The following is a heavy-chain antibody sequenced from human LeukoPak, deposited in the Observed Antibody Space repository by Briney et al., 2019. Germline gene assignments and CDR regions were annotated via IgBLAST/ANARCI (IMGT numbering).Heavy chain of an antibody. D-gene: IGHD3-22*01. Sequence: ASVKVSCKAPVGTFCSYTISRVRQAPGQGLEWMGGIIPIFGTANYAQKFQGRVTITADESPSTAYMELSSLRSEDTAVYYCARSYEKYYYDSSGYAAHDYWGQGTLVTASS. CDR3: ARSYEKYYYDSSGYAAHDY. J-gene: IGHJ4*02. V-gene: IGHV1-69*13. CDR1: VGTFCSYT. CDR2: IIPIFGTA.